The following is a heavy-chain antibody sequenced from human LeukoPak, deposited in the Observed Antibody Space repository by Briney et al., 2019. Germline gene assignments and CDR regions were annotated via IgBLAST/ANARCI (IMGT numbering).Heavy chain of an antibody. CDR3: SRVVETHYYDSSRYVAMDY. Sequence: GGSLKLSCAASGFTFSGSAMHWVRQASGKGLEWVGRIRSKANSYATAYGASVKGRFTISRDDSKNTAYLQMNSLKTEDTAVYYCSRVVETHYYDSSRYVAMDYWGQGTLVTVSS. D-gene: IGHD3-22*01. CDR1: GFTFSGSA. CDR2: IRSKANSYAT. J-gene: IGHJ4*02. V-gene: IGHV3-73*01.